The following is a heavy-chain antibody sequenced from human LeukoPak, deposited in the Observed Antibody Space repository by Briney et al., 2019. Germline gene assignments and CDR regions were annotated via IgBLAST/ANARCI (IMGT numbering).Heavy chain of an antibody. D-gene: IGHD4-17*01. CDR1: GFTFSSCW. J-gene: IGHJ4*02. Sequence: GGSLRLSCAASGFTFSSCWMSWVRQAPGKGLEWVSDINNGDGATYYTDSVKGRFTISRDNSKNTLYLQMNNLRAEDTAVYYCAKGDYGPIDYWGQGTLVTVSS. V-gene: IGHV3-23*01. CDR2: INNGDGAT. CDR3: AKGDYGPIDY.